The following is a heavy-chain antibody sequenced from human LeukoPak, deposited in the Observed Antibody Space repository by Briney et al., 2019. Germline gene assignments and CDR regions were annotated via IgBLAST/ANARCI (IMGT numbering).Heavy chain of an antibody. CDR1: GGSFSGYY. CDR3: ASSRFPVVTANWFDP. Sequence: PSETLSLTCAVYGGSFSGYYWSWIRQPPGRGLEWIGEINHSGSTDYNPSLKSRVTISVDTSKNQFSLKLSSVTAADTAVYYCASSRFPVVTANWFDPWGQGTLVTVSS. D-gene: IGHD2-21*02. J-gene: IGHJ5*02. CDR2: INHSGST. V-gene: IGHV4-34*01.